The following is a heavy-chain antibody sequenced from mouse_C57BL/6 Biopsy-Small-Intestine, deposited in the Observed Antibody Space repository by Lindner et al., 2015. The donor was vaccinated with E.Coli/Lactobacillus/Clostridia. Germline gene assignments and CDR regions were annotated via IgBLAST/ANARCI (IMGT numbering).Heavy chain of an antibody. CDR2: INPGSGGT. CDR1: GYAFTNYL. Sequence: VQLQESGAELVRPGTSVKVSCKASGYAFTNYLIEWVKQRPGQGLEWIGVINPGSGGTNYNEKFKGKATLTADKSSSTAYMQLSSLTSEDSAVYFCARKGHITTVVGPYYFDYWGQGTTLTVSS. D-gene: IGHD1-1*01. CDR3: ARKGHITTVVGPYYFDY. J-gene: IGHJ2*01. V-gene: IGHV1-54*01.